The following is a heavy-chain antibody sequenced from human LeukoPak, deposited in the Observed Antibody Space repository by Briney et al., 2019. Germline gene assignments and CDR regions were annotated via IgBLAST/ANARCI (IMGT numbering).Heavy chain of an antibody. CDR3: ARGIWFGELRD. V-gene: IGHV4-39*01. CDR2: IYYSGST. J-gene: IGHJ4*02. D-gene: IGHD3-10*01. CDR1: GGSISSSSYY. Sequence: SETLSLTCTVSGGSISSSSYYWGWIRQPPGKGLKWIGSIYYSGSTYYNPSLKSRVTISVDTSKNQFSLKLSSVTAADTAVYYCARGIWFGELRDWGQGTLVTVSS.